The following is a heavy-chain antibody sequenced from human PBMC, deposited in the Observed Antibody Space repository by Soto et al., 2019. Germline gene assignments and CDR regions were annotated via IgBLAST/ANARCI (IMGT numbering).Heavy chain of an antibody. CDR2: IYYSGFT. J-gene: IGHJ3*02. V-gene: IGHV4-59*12. CDR3: AGASTWHPGAFDI. CDR1: GGSISSYY. D-gene: IGHD5-12*01. Sequence: PSETLSLTCTVSGGSISSYYWSWVRQPPGKGLEWIGYIYYSGFTNYNPSLKSRVTISVDTSKNQLSLKLSSVTAADTAVYYCAGASTWHPGAFDIWGQGTTVTVSS.